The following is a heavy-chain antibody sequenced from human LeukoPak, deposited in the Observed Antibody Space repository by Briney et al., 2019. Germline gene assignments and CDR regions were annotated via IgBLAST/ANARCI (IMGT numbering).Heavy chain of an antibody. CDR1: GFIFSDYW. CDR2: IKQDGSET. D-gene: IGHD2-2*01. J-gene: IGHJ3*02. Sequence: GGSLRLSCAASGFIFSDYWLSWVRQAPGKGLEWVANIKQDGSETHYVDSVKGRFTISRDNAKNSLYLQMNSLRAEDTAVYYCARGDQLDDAFDIWGQGTMVTVSS. CDR3: ARGDQLDDAFDI. V-gene: IGHV3-7*01.